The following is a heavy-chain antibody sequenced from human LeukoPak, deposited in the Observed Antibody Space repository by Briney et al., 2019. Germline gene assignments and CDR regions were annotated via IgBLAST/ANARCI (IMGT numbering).Heavy chain of an antibody. D-gene: IGHD3-16*01. V-gene: IGHV4-59*01. CDR2: IYYSGST. Sequence: SETLSLTCTVSGGSISGYYWNWIRQPPGKGLEWIGYIYYSGSTNYNPSLKSRVTVSLDTSKNQFSLKLSSVTAADTAVYYCARAQPDSVWGSYPRYFDYWGQGTLVTVSS. CDR3: ARAQPDSVWGSYPRYFDY. J-gene: IGHJ4*02. CDR1: GGSISGYY.